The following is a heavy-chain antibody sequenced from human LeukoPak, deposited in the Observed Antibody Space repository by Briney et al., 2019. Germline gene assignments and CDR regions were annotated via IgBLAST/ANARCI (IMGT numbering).Heavy chain of an antibody. V-gene: IGHV4-59*01. CDR1: GGSISGSY. Sequence: SETLSLTCTVSGGSISGSYWSWIRQPPGKGLEWIAYMYNSGSTNYNPSLKSRVTISIDTSKNQFSLKLSSVTAADTAVYYCARHYCSGDNCYYFDYWGQGALVTVSS. CDR3: ARHYCSGDNCYYFDY. D-gene: IGHD2-15*01. J-gene: IGHJ4*02. CDR2: MYNSGST.